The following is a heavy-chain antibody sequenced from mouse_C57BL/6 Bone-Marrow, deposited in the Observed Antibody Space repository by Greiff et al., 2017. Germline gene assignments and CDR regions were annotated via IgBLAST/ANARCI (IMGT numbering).Heavy chain of an antibody. Sequence: QVQLQQSGAELMKPGASVKLSCKATGYTFTGYWIEWVKQRPGHGLEWIGEILPGSGSTNYNEKFKGKGTFTADTSSNTAYMQLSSLPTEDSAVYYGAREGYYGSSYDYFDYWGQGTTLTVSS. CDR2: ILPGSGST. V-gene: IGHV1-9*01. J-gene: IGHJ2*01. CDR3: AREGYYGSSYDYFDY. CDR1: GYTFTGYW. D-gene: IGHD1-1*01.